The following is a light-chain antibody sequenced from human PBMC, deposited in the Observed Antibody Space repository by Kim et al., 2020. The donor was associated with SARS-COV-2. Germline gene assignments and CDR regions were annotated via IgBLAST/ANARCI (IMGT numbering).Light chain of an antibody. V-gene: IGLV2-8*01. Sequence: GHSVTISCTRTSGDVCGYNYVSWYQQHPGKAPKLVIYEVNKRPSGVPDRFSGSKSGNTASLTVSGLQAEDEADYYCSSYAGSNNLVFGGGTQLTVL. CDR2: EVN. CDR1: SGDVCGYNY. CDR3: SSYAGSNNLV. J-gene: IGLJ2*01.